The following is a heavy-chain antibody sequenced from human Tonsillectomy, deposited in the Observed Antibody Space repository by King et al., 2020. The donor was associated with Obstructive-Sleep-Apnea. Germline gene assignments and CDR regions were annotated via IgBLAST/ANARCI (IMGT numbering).Heavy chain of an antibody. D-gene: IGHD3-10*01. CDR2: ISSSGSTI. J-gene: IGHJ4*02. CDR1: GFTFSDYY. V-gene: IGHV3-11*01. CDR3: AREALITMVRGVIILPDY. Sequence: VQLVESGGGLVKPGGSLRLSFAASGFTFSDYYMSWIRQAPGKGLEWVSYISSSGSTIYYADSVKGRFTISRDNAKNSLYLQMNSLRAEDTAVYYCAREALITMVRGVIILPDYWGQGTLVTVSS.